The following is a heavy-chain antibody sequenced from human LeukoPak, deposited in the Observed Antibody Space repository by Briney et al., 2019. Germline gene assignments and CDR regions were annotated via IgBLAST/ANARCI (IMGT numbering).Heavy chain of an antibody. V-gene: IGHV3-72*01. Sequence: LSLTCAVSGYSISSGYYWGWIRQPPGKGLEWVGRTRNKANSYTTEYAASVKGRFTISRDDSKNSLYLQMNSLKTEDTAVYYCAFGDYESNWFDPWGQGTLVTVSS. CDR1: GYSISSGYY. J-gene: IGHJ5*02. CDR2: TRNKANSYTT. D-gene: IGHD4-17*01. CDR3: AFGDYESNWFDP.